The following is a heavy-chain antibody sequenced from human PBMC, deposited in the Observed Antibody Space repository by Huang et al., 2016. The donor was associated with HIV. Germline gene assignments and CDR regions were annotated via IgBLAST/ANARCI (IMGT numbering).Heavy chain of an antibody. CDR2: VRPICGTT. V-gene: IGHV1-69*01. D-gene: IGHD2-2*01. CDR1: GGSFSNHV. CDR3: ARESNIVVVPHTMKFFDY. J-gene: IGHJ4*02. Sequence: QVQLVQSGAEVKKPGSSVKVSCKASGGSFSNHVFSWVRQGPGQGLEWRGGVRPICGTTNDAQEFQGRGTMTADESTGTAYLELRRLRSEDTAVYFCARESNIVVVPHTMKFFDYWGQGTLVTVSS.